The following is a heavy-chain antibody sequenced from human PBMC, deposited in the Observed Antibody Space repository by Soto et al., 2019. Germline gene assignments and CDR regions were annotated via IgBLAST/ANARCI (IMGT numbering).Heavy chain of an antibody. Sequence: QVQLVQSGAEVKKPGSSVKVSCKASGGTFSSYTISWVRQAPGQGLEWMGRIIPILGIANYAQKFQGRVTITADKSTSTASMELTSLRSEDTAVYYCDPGGGDGYNLGYWGQGTLVTVSS. D-gene: IGHD3-16*01. CDR2: IIPILGIA. CDR3: DPGGGDGYNLGY. V-gene: IGHV1-69*02. J-gene: IGHJ4*02. CDR1: GGTFSSYT.